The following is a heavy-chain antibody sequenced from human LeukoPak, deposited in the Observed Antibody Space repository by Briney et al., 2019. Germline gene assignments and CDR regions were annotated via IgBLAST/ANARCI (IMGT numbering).Heavy chain of an antibody. CDR2: IYYRGNA. CDR3: AREEDRSGD. CDR1: GGSISSSNYY. D-gene: IGHD3-22*01. J-gene: IGHJ4*02. V-gene: IGHV4-39*07. Sequence: SETLSLTCTVSGGSISSSNYYWAWIRQPPGQELEWIGSIYYRGNAYYNPSLKSRVTISVDTSKNQFSLSLSSVTAADTAVYYCAREEDRSGDWGQGTLVTVTS.